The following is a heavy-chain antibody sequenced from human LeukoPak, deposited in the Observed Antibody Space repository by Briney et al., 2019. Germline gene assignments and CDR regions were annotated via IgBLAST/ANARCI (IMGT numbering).Heavy chain of an antibody. D-gene: IGHD2-15*01. CDR1: GGSISSYY. CDR3: ARGREDIVVVVAATPGYYFDY. Sequence: PSETLSLTCTVSGGSISSYYWSWIRQPAGKRLEWIGRVSTSGTTNYNPSLKSRVTILVDTSKNQFSLKLSSVTAADTAVYYCARGREDIVVVVAATPGYYFDYWGQGTLVTVSS. CDR2: VSTSGTT. J-gene: IGHJ4*02. V-gene: IGHV4-4*07.